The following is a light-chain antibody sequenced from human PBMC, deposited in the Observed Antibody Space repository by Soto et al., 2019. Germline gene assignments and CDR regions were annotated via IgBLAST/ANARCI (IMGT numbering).Light chain of an antibody. J-gene: IGKJ4*01. V-gene: IGKV3-15*01. CDR3: QQYNNWPLG. Sequence: EIMMTQSPATLSVSRGERATLSCRASQNINNKIAWYQQKPGQAPRLLMSDAFTRATGIPARFSGSGSGTEFTLTISSLQSEDFAVYYCQQYNNWPLGFGGGTKVDIK. CDR1: QNINNK. CDR2: DAF.